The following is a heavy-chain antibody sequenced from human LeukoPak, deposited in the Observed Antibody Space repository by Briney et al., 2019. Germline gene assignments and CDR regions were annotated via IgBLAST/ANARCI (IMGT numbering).Heavy chain of an antibody. Sequence: ASVKVSCKASGYTFTNFRLVWVRQVPGQGLEWMGWISNYNGDTHYAPNLRARVTMTTDTSTTTVYMELRRLRSDDTAVYYCARDYYGSGSNNYALDIWGQGTLVTVSS. CDR2: ISNYNGDT. CDR1: GYTFTNFR. J-gene: IGHJ3*02. V-gene: IGHV1-18*01. CDR3: ARDYYGSGSNNYALDI. D-gene: IGHD3-10*01.